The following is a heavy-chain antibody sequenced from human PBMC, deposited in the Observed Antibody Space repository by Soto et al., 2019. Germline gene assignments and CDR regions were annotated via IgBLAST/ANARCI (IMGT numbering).Heavy chain of an antibody. Sequence: QVQLVESGGGVVQPGRSLRLSCAASGFTFSSYGMHWVRQAPGKGLEWVAVIWYDGSNKYYADSVKGRFTISRDNSKNTLYLQMNSLRAEDTAVYYCARDLGPTMVRGVPKYGMDVWGQGTTVTVSS. CDR1: GFTFSSYG. V-gene: IGHV3-33*01. J-gene: IGHJ6*02. D-gene: IGHD3-10*01. CDR2: IWYDGSNK. CDR3: ARDLGPTMVRGVPKYGMDV.